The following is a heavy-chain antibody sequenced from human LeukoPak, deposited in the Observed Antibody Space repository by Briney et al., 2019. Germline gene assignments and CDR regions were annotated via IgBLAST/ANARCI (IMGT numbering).Heavy chain of an antibody. V-gene: IGHV3-33*01. Sequence: GGSLRLSCAASGFTFSSYGMHWVREAPGNGLEGVGGMWDGGSNKYYADSGKGRFTISRDKSKNTLYLQMNSLRAEDPSVYCCERAEGGSGSYHFDYWGQGTLVTVSS. J-gene: IGHJ4*02. CDR1: GFTFSSYG. D-gene: IGHD3-10*01. CDR3: ERAEGGSGSYHFDY. CDR2: MWDGGSNK.